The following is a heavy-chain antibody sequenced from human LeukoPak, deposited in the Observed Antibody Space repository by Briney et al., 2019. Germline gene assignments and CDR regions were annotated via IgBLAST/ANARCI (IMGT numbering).Heavy chain of an antibody. Sequence: SQTLSLTCTVSGDSITSDDYYWTWIRQPPGKGLEWIGYIYSSGGTDYNPSLRSRITISIDTSQNLFSLKLSSVTAADTAVYYCARQLGSSGWYYFDYWGQGTLVTVSS. CDR2: IYSSGGT. CDR3: ARQLGSSGWYYFDY. V-gene: IGHV4-30-4*08. J-gene: IGHJ4*02. D-gene: IGHD6-19*01. CDR1: GDSITSDDYY.